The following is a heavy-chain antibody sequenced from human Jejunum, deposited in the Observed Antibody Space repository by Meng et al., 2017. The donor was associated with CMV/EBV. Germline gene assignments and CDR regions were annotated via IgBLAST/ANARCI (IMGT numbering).Heavy chain of an antibody. Sequence: SGYPFTSYVISWVRQAPGQGLEWMGWINAYNGNTNYAQKLEGRVTMTTDTSTSTAYMELRSLRSDDTAVYYCARGRVSYSSSSSSAYWGQGTLVTVSS. J-gene: IGHJ4*02. D-gene: IGHD6-6*01. CDR1: GYPFTSYV. CDR2: INAYNGNT. V-gene: IGHV1-18*01. CDR3: ARGRVSYSSSSSSAY.